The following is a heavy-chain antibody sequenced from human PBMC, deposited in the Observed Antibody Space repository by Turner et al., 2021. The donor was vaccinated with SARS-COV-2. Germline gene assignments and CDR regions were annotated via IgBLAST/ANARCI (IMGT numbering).Heavy chain of an antibody. CDR3: AKGPWYYYDSSGLPYYFDY. Sequence: QVQLVESGGGVVQPGRSLRPSCAASGFTFSTYGMHWVRQAPGKGLEWVAVISYDGSNKYYADSVKGRFTISRDNSKNTLYLQMNSLRAEDTAVYYCAKGPWYYYDSSGLPYYFDYWGQGTLVTVSS. J-gene: IGHJ4*02. CDR1: GFTFSTYG. CDR2: ISYDGSNK. D-gene: IGHD3-22*01. V-gene: IGHV3-30*18.